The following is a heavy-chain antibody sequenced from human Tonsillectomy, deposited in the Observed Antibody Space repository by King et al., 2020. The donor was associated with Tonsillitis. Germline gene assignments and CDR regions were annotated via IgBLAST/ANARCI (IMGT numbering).Heavy chain of an antibody. J-gene: IGHJ4*02. V-gene: IGHV3-23*04. D-gene: IGHD2-15*01. CDR3: AKQSCSGGSCTCDY. CDR2: IRGSGAST. Sequence: VQLVESGGGLAQPGGTLRLSCEASGFSFSSYAMSWVRQAPGKGLEWVSTIRGSGASTYYADPVKGRFTVSRDNSKNTLHLQMNSLRAEDTAVYYGAKQSCSGGSCTCDYWGQGTLVTVSS. CDR1: GFSFSSYA.